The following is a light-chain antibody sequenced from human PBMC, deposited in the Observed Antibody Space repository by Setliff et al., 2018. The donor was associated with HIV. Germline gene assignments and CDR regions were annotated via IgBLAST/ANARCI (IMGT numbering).Light chain of an antibody. J-gene: IGLJ2*01. CDR3: SSYTSISTVV. CDR2: EVS. V-gene: IGLV2-14*01. Sequence: QSALTQPVSVSGSPGQSITISCTGTGSDAGRYNYVSWYQHHPGKAPKLMIYEVSNRPSGVSNRFSGSKSGNTASLTISGLQADDEADYYCSSYTSISTVVFGGGTKGTVL. CDR1: GSDAGRYNY.